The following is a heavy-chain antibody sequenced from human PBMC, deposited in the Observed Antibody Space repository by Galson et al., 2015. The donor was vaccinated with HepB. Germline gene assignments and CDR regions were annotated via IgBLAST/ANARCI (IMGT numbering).Heavy chain of an antibody. J-gene: IGHJ4*02. CDR2: ISPYNGNT. Sequence: SVKVSCKASGYTFTSYGLSWLRQAPGQGLEYMGWISPYNGNTNYAQKLQGRVTMTTDKSTTTAYMELRSLRSDDTAVYYCALRTGTLPYYFDYWGQGTQVTVSS. D-gene: IGHD3-10*01. V-gene: IGHV1-18*01. CDR3: ALRTGTLPYYFDY. CDR1: GYTFTSYG.